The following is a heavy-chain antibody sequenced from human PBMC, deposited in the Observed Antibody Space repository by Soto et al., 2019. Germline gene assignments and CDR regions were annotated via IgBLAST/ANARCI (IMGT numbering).Heavy chain of an antibody. J-gene: IGHJ4*02. CDR1: GFTFTSYV. CDR3: AKDSNKYSSSLRGRYFDY. V-gene: IGHV3-23*01. D-gene: IGHD3-22*01. Sequence: GGSLRLSCAASGFTFTSYVMSWVRQAPGKGLEWVAGISGGGSTAFYADSVKGRFTISRDNAKNTVVLQMDSLRAEDTAIYYCAKDSNKYSSSLRGRYFDYWGQGALVTVSS. CDR2: ISGGGSTA.